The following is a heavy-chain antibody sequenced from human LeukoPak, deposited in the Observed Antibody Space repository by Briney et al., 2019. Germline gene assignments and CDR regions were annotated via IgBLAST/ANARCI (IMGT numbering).Heavy chain of an antibody. Sequence: ASVKVSCKASGYTFTNSYIHWVRQPPGQGLAWMGIINPTTGSTTYAQIFRGRVTMTTDTSTSTAYMELRSLRSDDTAVYYCARDGLYYYDSSGYRDYYYYYMDVWGKGTTVTISS. D-gene: IGHD3-22*01. V-gene: IGHV1-46*01. J-gene: IGHJ6*03. CDR3: ARDGLYYYDSSGYRDYYYYYMDV. CDR2: INPTTGST. CDR1: GYTFTNSY.